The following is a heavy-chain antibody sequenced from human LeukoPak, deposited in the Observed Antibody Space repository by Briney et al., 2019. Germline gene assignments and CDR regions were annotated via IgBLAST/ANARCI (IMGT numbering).Heavy chain of an antibody. J-gene: IGHJ6*03. V-gene: IGHV4-39*07. CDR3: ARGYCSGGSCYSYYYYNYMDV. Sequence: SETLSLTCSVSGGYISSYYWGWIRQPPGKGLGWIGSIHYSGSTNYNPSLKSRVTISVDTSKNQFSLKLSSVTAADPAVYYCARGYCSGGSCYSYYYYNYMDVWGKGTTVTVSS. CDR1: GGYISSYY. CDR2: IHYSGST. D-gene: IGHD2-15*01.